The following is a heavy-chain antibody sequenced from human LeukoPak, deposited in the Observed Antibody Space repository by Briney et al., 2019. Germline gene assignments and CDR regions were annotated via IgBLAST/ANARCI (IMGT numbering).Heavy chain of an antibody. CDR3: ARSGSYAAAGDY. V-gene: IGHV4-59*08. CDR2: IYYSGST. CDR1: GGSISSYY. J-gene: IGHJ4*02. D-gene: IGHD2-15*01. Sequence: SETLSLTCTVSGGSISSYYWSWIRQPPGKGLEWIGYIYYSGSTNYNPSLKSRVTVSLDTSKNQFTLKLSSVTAADTAVYYCARSGSYAAAGDYWGQGTLVTVSS.